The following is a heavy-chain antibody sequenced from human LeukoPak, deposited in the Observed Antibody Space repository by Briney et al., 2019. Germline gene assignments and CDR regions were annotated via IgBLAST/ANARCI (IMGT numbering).Heavy chain of an antibody. CDR1: GXTFSSYA. CDR2: ISGSGGNT. CDR3: AKGNKAVGGTIATFSY. D-gene: IGHD1-26*01. J-gene: IGHJ4*02. V-gene: IGHV3-23*01. Sequence: PGGSLRLSCAASGXTFSSYAMSWVRQTPGKGLEWVSTISGSGGNTYYADSVKGRFTISRDNSKNTLYLQMNSLRAEDTAVYYCAKGNKAVGGTIATFSYWGQGTLVTVSS.